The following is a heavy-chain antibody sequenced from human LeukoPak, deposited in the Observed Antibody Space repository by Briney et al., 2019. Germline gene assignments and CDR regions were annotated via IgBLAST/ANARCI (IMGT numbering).Heavy chain of an antibody. CDR2: IYHSGST. Sequence: SETLSLTCAVSGYSISSGYYWGWIRQPPGKGLEWIGSIYHSGSTYYNPSLKSRVTISVDTSKNQFSLKLSSVTAADMAVYYCARHTFYYGSGREDWGQGTLVTVSS. V-gene: IGHV4-38-2*01. J-gene: IGHJ4*02. CDR3: ARHTFYYGSGRED. CDR1: GYSISSGYY. D-gene: IGHD3-10*01.